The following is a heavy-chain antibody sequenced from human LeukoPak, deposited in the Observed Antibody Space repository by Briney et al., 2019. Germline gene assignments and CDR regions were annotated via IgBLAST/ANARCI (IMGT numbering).Heavy chain of an antibody. CDR3: ARVRIGADPFVAFDI. CDR1: GGSISSGGYS. Sequence: PSETLSLTCAVSGGSISSGGYSWSWIRQPPGKGLEWIGYIYHSGSTYYNPSLKSRVTISVDRSKNQFSLKLSFVTAADTAAYYCARVRIGADPFVAFDIWGQGTMVTVSS. V-gene: IGHV4-30-2*01. D-gene: IGHD1-26*01. J-gene: IGHJ3*02. CDR2: IYHSGST.